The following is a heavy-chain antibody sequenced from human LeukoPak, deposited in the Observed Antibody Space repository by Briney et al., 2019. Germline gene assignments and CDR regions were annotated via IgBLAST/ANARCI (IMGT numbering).Heavy chain of an antibody. Sequence: SETLSLTCTVSGGSISSYYWSWIRQPPGKGLEWIGYIYYSGSTNYNPSLKSRVTISVDTSKNQFSLKLSFVTAADTAVYYCARDGNYYDSSGYSPFDYWGQGTLVTVSS. CDR3: ARDGNYYDSSGYSPFDY. CDR2: IYYSGST. D-gene: IGHD3-22*01. J-gene: IGHJ4*02. CDR1: GGSISSYY. V-gene: IGHV4-59*01.